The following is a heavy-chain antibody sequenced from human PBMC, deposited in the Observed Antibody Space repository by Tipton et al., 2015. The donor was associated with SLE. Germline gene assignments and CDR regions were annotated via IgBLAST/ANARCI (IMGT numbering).Heavy chain of an antibody. V-gene: IGHV4-38-2*01. J-gene: IGHJ4*02. CDR1: GYSITSDYF. CDR2: IYHTGTT. CDR3: ARHGFSDDYRWPYYLDS. D-gene: IGHD4/OR15-4a*01. Sequence: TLSLTCGVSGYSITSDYFWGWLRQPPGKGLEWIASIYHTGTTFYNPSLRSRVTMSAGTSKNQISLNLDSLTAADTAVYYCARHGFSDDYRWPYYLDSWGQGTLVTVSS.